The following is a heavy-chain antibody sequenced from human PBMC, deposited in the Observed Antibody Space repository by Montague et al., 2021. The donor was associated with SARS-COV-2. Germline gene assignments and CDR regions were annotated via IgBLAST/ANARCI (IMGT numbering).Heavy chain of an antibody. Sequence: CAISGDSVSTNRATCNWIRQSPSRGLEWLGRTYYKSKWYNDYAVSVKRRIIINPDTSKNQFSLQLNSVTPEDTAVYYCARVRMDGGSDYWGQGTLVTVSS. CDR1: GDSVSTNRAT. CDR3: ARVRMDGGSDY. J-gene: IGHJ4*02. D-gene: IGHD3-16*01. CDR2: TYYKSKWYN. V-gene: IGHV6-1*01.